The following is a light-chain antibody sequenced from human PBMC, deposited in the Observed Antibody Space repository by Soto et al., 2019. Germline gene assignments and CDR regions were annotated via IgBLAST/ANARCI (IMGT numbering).Light chain of an antibody. Sequence: DIQMTQSPSTLSASVGDRVTITCRASQSVTDWLAWYQQKPGKAPNLLIYEASRLQSGIPSRFSGSGSGTEFTLTISSLQPDHFATYYCQQYTTYPYTFGQGTKLGIK. V-gene: IGKV1-5*01. CDR2: EAS. CDR3: QQYTTYPYT. CDR1: QSVTDW. J-gene: IGKJ2*01.